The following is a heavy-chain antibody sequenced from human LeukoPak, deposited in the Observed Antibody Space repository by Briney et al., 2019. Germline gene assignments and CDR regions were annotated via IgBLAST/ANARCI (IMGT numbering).Heavy chain of an antibody. J-gene: IGHJ3*02. Sequence: KSSETLSLTCTVSGGFISSYYWIWLRHPPGKGLEWFGYIYYSGSTNYNPSLKSRVTISVDTSKNQFSLKLSSVTSAETAVYYCARENVEMATTGAFDIWGQGTMVTVSS. CDR1: GGFISSYY. CDR3: ARENVEMATTGAFDI. V-gene: IGHV4-59*12. CDR2: IYYSGST. D-gene: IGHD5-24*01.